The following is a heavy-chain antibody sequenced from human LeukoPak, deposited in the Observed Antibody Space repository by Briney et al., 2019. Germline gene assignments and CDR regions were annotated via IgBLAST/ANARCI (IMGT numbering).Heavy chain of an antibody. V-gene: IGHV3-33*01. CDR3: ARDSGYSGYDYYY. J-gene: IGHJ4*02. CDR1: GFTFRSYG. CDR2: IWYDGSKK. D-gene: IGHD5-12*01. Sequence: GRSLRLSCAASGFTFRSYGMHWVRQAPGKGLEWVAVIWYDGSKKYYADSVKGRFIISRDNSKNTLYLQMNSLRAEDTAVYYCARDSGYSGYDYYYWGQGTLVTVSS.